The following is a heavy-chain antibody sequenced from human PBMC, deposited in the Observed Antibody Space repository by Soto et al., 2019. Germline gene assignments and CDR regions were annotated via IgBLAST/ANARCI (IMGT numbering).Heavy chain of an antibody. V-gene: IGHV1-18*01. J-gene: IGHJ4*02. Sequence: ASVKVSCKASGGTFSSYAISWVRQAPGQGLEWMGWISPYNGDTKYTQKLQGRVTMTTDTSTGTAYMELRSLRSDDTAVYYCAREYCSGGSCYGVDYWGQGTLVTVSS. D-gene: IGHD2-15*01. CDR1: GGTFSSYA. CDR3: AREYCSGGSCYGVDY. CDR2: ISPYNGDT.